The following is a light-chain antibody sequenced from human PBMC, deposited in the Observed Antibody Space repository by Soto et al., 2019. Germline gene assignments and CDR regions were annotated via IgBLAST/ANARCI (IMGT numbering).Light chain of an antibody. V-gene: IGKV3-20*01. CDR3: QQYGSSPLT. Sequence: EIVLTQSPGTLSLSPGERATLSCRASQSVSSSYLAWYQQKPGQAPRFLIYDASSRATGIPDRFSGSGSGTEFTLTISRLEPEDFAVYYCQQYGSSPLTFGGGTKVDIK. CDR1: QSVSSSY. J-gene: IGKJ4*01. CDR2: DAS.